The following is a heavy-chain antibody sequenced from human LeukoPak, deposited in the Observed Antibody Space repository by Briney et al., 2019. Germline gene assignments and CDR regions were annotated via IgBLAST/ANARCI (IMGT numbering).Heavy chain of an antibody. CDR1: GFTFSNYG. CDR3: AKGYGYSFDY. CDR2: IRYDGTNK. V-gene: IGHV3-30*02. Sequence: GGSLRLSCAVSGFTFSNYGMHWVRQAPGKGLEWVTFIRYDGTNKDYAESVKGRFTISRDNSKNTLSLQMSSLRPEDTAVYYCAKGYGYSFDYWGQGTLVTVSS. J-gene: IGHJ4*02. D-gene: IGHD3-10*01.